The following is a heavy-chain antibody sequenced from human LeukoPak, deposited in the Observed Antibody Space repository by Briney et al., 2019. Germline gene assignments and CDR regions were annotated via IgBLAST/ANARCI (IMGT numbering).Heavy chain of an antibody. D-gene: IGHD5-24*01. CDR2: IHHSGST. CDR3: VRGGQGDGYSADEAFDS. CDR1: GGSFSGDF. V-gene: IGHV4-34*01. J-gene: IGHJ3*01. Sequence: SETLSLTCAVYGGSFSGDFWSWIRQPPGKGLEWIGEIHHSGSTNYNPSLKSRVTISEDTSKNHFSLQLNSVTAEDTAVYYCVRGGQGDGYSADEAFDSWGQGTVVTVSS.